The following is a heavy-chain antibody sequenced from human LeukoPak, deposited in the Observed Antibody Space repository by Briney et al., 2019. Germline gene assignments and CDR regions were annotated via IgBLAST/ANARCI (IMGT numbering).Heavy chain of an antibody. D-gene: IGHD5-12*01. CDR1: GGSISSSSFY. J-gene: IGHJ3*02. V-gene: IGHV4-39*01. CDR3: ARHSRSGYSDYESAFDI. Sequence: TASETLSLTCTVSGGSISSSSFYWDWIRQPPGKGLEWIGTIFYSGSTYYNPSLKSRITISVDTSKNQFSMKLSSVTAADTAVYYCARHSRSGYSDYESAFDIWGQGTMVIVSS. CDR2: IFYSGST.